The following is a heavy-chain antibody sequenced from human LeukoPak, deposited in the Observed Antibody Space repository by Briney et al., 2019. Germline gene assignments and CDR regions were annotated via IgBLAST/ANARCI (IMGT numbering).Heavy chain of an antibody. J-gene: IGHJ5*02. Sequence: SETLSLTCTVSGASVSSGSDYWSWIRQPPGKGLEWIGYIFYTGSTNYNPSVESRVTISRDLSKNQFSLKLTSVTAADTAVYYCLRYNWFDPWGKGTLVTVSS. CDR2: IFYTGST. D-gene: IGHD1-14*01. CDR1: GASVSSGSDY. CDR3: LRYNWFDP. V-gene: IGHV4-61*01.